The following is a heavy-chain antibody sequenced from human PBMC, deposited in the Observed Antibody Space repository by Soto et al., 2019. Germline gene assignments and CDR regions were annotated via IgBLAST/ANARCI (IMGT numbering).Heavy chain of an antibody. CDR2: IYYSGST. V-gene: IGHV4-59*08. CDR1: GGSISNYY. J-gene: IGHJ4*02. Sequence: SETLPHTWTVSGGSISNYYWSWIRQPPGKGLEWIGYIYYSGSTNYNPSLRSRVTISVDTSKNHFSLKLRSVTAADTAVYYCVRTNHFDYWGQGSLVTVSS. D-gene: IGHD2-8*01. CDR3: VRTNHFDY.